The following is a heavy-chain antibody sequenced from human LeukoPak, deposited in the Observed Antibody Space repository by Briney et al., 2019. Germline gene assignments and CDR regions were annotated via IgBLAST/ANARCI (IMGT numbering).Heavy chain of an antibody. CDR2: IYQSGST. Sequence: SETLSLTCTVSGYSITSGYYWGWIRQPPGKGLEWIGSIYQSGSTYDNPSLKSRVTMSVDTSKNQFSLKMRPVTAADTAIYYCARSEINDYNRYWGQGILVTVSS. D-gene: IGHD3-16*01. J-gene: IGHJ4*02. CDR1: GYSITSGYY. V-gene: IGHV4-38-2*02. CDR3: ARSEINDYNRY.